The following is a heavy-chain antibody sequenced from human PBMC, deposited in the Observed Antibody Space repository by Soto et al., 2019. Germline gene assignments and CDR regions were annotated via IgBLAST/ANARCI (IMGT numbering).Heavy chain of an antibody. CDR1: GYTFTGYY. J-gene: IGHJ6*02. CDR3: AREHSSGFPYYYYGMDV. V-gene: IGHV1-2*02. Sequence: GASVKVSCKASGYTFTGYYMHWVRQAPGQGLEWMGWINPNSGGTNYAQKFQGRVTMTRDTSISTAYMELSRLRSDDTAVYYCAREHSSGFPYYYYGMDVWGQGTTVTVSS. D-gene: IGHD6-19*01. CDR2: INPNSGGT.